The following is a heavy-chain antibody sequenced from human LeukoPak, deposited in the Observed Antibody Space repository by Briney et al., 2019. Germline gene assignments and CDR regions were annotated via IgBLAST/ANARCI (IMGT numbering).Heavy chain of an antibody. D-gene: IGHD3-22*01. Sequence: PGGSLRLSCAASGFTVSSNYMSWVRQAPGKGLEWVSVIYSGGSTYYADSVKGRFTISRDNSKNTLYLQINSLRAEDTAVYYCARWGRMGSSGRNYFDYWGQGTLVTVSS. CDR3: ARWGRMGSSGRNYFDY. V-gene: IGHV3-66*02. CDR1: GFTVSSNY. CDR2: IYSGGST. J-gene: IGHJ4*02.